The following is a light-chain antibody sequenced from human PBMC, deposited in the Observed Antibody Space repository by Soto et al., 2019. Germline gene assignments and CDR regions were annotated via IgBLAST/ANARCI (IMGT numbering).Light chain of an antibody. CDR2: DAS. J-gene: IGKJ2*02. V-gene: IGKV3-11*01. CDR3: QQRSSWPRT. Sequence: EIALTQSPATLSLSPGERAILSCLASQSVGTYLAWYQQKPGQAPRLLIYDASNRATGIPARFSASGSGTDFTLTISSLEPEDFAVYYCQQRSSWPRTFGQGTKVDI. CDR1: QSVGTY.